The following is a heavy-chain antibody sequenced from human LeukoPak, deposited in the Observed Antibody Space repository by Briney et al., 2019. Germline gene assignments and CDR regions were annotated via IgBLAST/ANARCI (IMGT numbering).Heavy chain of an antibody. D-gene: IGHD2/OR15-2a*01. V-gene: IGHV4-59*01. CDR1: GGSMTNLY. J-gene: IGHJ6*02. CDR2: IYDSGST. Sequence: SETLSHTCSVSGGSMTNLYWTWIRQPPGKGLEWIGDIYDSGSTRYNTSLESRVTISVDTSKNQFSLKLSSVTAADTAVYYCAKGGSTNFYYGDVWGQGTTVTVSS. CDR3: AKGGSTNFYYGDV.